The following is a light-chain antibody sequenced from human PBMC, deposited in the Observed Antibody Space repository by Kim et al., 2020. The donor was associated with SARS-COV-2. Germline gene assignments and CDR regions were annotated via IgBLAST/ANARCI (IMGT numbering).Light chain of an antibody. V-gene: IGKV1-33*01. CDR1: RDISNY. CDR2: DAS. J-gene: IGKJ4*01. Sequence: GDKVTRTCQASRDISNYLNWYQQKPGKAPKLLIYDASNLETGVPSRFSGSGSGTGGTNFSLSIDSLQPEDIGTYYCQQNDNLPVTFGGGTKVDIK. CDR3: QQNDNLPVT.